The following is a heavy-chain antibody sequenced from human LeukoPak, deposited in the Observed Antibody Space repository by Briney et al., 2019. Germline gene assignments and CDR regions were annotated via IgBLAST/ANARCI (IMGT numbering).Heavy chain of an antibody. J-gene: IGHJ5*02. Sequence: ASVKVSCKASGYTFTSYYMHWVRQAPGQGLEWMGIINPSGGSTSYAQKFQGRVTMTRDMSTSTVYMELSSLRSEDTAVYYCARALGDYCDSSGTLEGNWFDPWAREPWSPSPQ. CDR1: GYTFTSYY. CDR3: ARALGDYCDSSGTLEGNWFDP. V-gene: IGHV1-46*01. D-gene: IGHD3-22*01. CDR2: INPSGGST.